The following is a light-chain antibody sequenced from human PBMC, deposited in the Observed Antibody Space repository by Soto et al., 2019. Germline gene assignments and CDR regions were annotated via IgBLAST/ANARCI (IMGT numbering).Light chain of an antibody. CDR1: QTISTY. CDR3: QQSHGIPYT. J-gene: IGKJ2*01. V-gene: IGKV1-39*01. Sequence: DIQTTQSPSSLSASVGDRVTITCRASQTISTYLNWYQQKPGKAPKLLIYAASSLQSGVPSRFSGSGSGTDFTLTVSSLQPEDFAIYYCQQSHGIPYTFGQGTKLEIK. CDR2: AAS.